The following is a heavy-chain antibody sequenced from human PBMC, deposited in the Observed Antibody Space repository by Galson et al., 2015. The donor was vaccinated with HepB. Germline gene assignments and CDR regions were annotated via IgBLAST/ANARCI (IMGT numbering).Heavy chain of an antibody. J-gene: IGHJ4*02. CDR2: ISSRSSYI. CDR1: GFTFSSYS. D-gene: IGHD6-13*01. Sequence: SLRLSCAVSGFTFSSYSMNWVRQAPGKGLEWVSSISSRSSYIFYADSVKGRFTISRDNAKNSLYLQMNSLRAEDTAVYYCTKRADPSAAGDYWGQGTLVTVSS. V-gene: IGHV3-21*01. CDR3: TKRADPSAAGDY.